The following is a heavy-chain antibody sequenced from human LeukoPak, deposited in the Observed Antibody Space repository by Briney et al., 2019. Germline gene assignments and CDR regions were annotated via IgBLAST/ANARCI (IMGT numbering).Heavy chain of an antibody. CDR1: GGSISSSSYY. V-gene: IGHV4-39*07. D-gene: IGHD3-16*01. CDR3: ARDSPWGGFDY. J-gene: IGHJ4*02. Sequence: KPSETLSLTCTVSGGSISSSSYYWGWIRQPPGKGLEWIGSIYYSGSTYYNPSLKSRVTISVDTSKNQFSLKLSSVTAADTAVYYCARDSPWGGFDYWGQGTLVTVSS. CDR2: IYYSGST.